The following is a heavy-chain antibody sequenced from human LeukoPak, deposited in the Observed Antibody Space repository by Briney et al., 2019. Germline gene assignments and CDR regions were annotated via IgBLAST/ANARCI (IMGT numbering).Heavy chain of an antibody. J-gene: IGHJ4*02. D-gene: IGHD6-13*01. CDR2: ISYDGSNK. CDR3: ARDTQQLAFDY. Sequence: GGSLRLSCAASGFTFSSYGMHWVRQAPGKGLEWVAVISYDGSNKYYADSVKGRFTISRDNAKNSPYLQMNSLRVEDTAVYYCARDTQQLAFDYWGQGTLVTVSS. CDR1: GFTFSSYG. V-gene: IGHV3-30*03.